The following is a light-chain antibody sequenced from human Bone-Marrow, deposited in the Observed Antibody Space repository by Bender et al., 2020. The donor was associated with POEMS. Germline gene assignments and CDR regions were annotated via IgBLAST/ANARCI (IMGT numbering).Light chain of an antibody. Sequence: QSALTQPRSVSGSPGQSVTISCTGTRSDVGYYNYVSWYQHHPGKAPKLMIYDVTKRPSGVPDRFSGSKSGNAASLTISGLQAEDEADYFCCSYAGTDTYVVFGGGTKLTVL. CDR1: RSDVGYYNY. J-gene: IGLJ2*01. CDR3: CSYAGTDTYVV. V-gene: IGLV2-11*01. CDR2: DVT.